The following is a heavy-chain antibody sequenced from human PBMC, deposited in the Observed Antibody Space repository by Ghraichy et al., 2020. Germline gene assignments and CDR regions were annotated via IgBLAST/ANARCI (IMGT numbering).Heavy chain of an antibody. D-gene: IGHD4-23*01. J-gene: IGHJ4*02. CDR2: IYHSGST. CDR1: GYSISDGYY. V-gene: IGHV4-38-2*01. Sequence: SETLSLTCAVSGYSISDGYYWAWIRQPPGKGLEWIAFIYHSGSTYYAPSLQSRVTMSVDTSNNHFSLTLTAVTAADTAGYYCARVLSTVVSPGFDYWGQGKLVTVSS. CDR3: ARVLSTVVSPGFDY.